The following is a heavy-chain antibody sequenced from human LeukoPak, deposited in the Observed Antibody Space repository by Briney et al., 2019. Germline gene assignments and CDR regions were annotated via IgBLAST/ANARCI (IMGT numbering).Heavy chain of an antibody. J-gene: IGHJ4*02. CDR3: VREGQLVLDY. D-gene: IGHD6-13*01. V-gene: IGHV1-2*02. CDR2: INPNSGGT. CDR1: RYTFNDYY. Sequence: ASVKVSCKASRYTFNDYYIHWVRQAPGQGLEWMGWINPNSGGTNYAQKFQGRVTMTRDTSISTAYMELSRLRSDDTAIYYCVREGQLVLDYWGQGTLVTVSS.